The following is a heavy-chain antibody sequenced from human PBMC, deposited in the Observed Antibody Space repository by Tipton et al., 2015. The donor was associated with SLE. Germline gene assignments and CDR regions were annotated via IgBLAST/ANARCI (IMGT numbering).Heavy chain of an antibody. Sequence: SLRLSCAASGFTFSDYYMDWVRLAPGKGLEWVGRTRNTAKSYTTEYAASVKGRFTISRDDSKNSLFLQMNSLRAEDTARYYCAASGGEFWNGFEYWGQATLVTVSS. CDR3: AASGGEFWNGFEY. J-gene: IGHJ4*02. CDR1: GFTFSDYY. D-gene: IGHD3-16*01. CDR2: TRNTAKSYTT. V-gene: IGHV3-72*01.